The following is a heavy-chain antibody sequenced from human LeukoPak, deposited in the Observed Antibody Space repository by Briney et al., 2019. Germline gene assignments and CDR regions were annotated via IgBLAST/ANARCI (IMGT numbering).Heavy chain of an antibody. CDR3: ARPPYSYDPWGAFDI. CDR1: GFTFSSYA. CDR2: ISYDGSNK. V-gene: IGHV3-30*04. D-gene: IGHD5-18*01. J-gene: IGHJ3*02. Sequence: PGGSLRLSCAASGFTFSSYAMHWVRQAPGKGLDWVAIISYDGSNKYYADSVKGRFTISRDNSKNTLYLQMNSLRAEDTAVYYCARPPYSYDPWGAFDIWGQGTMVTVSS.